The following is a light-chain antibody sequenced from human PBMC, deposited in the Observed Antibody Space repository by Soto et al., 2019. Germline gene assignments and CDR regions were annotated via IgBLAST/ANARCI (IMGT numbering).Light chain of an antibody. J-gene: IGLJ3*02. CDR1: SSGIGGYNS. Sequence: SALTQPPSASGSPGQSVTISCTGTSSGIGGYNSVSWYQQHPGKAPRLMIYEVNKRPSGVPDRFSGSKSGYTASLTVSGLQTEDEAFYYCSSSAGIYHYLVFGGGTKVTVL. CDR3: SSSAGIYHYLV. CDR2: EVN. V-gene: IGLV2-8*01.